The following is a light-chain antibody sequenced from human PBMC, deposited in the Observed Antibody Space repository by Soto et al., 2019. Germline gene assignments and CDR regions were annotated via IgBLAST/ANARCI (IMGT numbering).Light chain of an antibody. CDR3: CSFAGSNSWV. V-gene: IGLV2-23*01. Sequence: QSALTQPASVSGSPGQSITISCTGTSSDVGTYDLVSWYQHHPGAAPKLIIYEATRRPSGISNRFSGSKSGNKVSLTISGLQAEDEADYYCCSFAGSNSWVFGGGTRLTVL. CDR1: SSDVGTYDL. J-gene: IGLJ3*02. CDR2: EAT.